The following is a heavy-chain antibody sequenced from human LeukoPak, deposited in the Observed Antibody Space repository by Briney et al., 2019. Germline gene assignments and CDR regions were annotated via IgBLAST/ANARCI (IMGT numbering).Heavy chain of an antibody. CDR1: GYTFTSYY. CDR3: ARDVSQWELLYYYYYGMDV. D-gene: IGHD1-26*01. J-gene: IGHJ6*02. Sequence: GASVKVSCKASGYTFTSYYMHWVRQAPGQGLEWMGIINPSGGSTSYAQKFQGRVTMTRDTSTSTVYMELRSLRSDDTAVYYCARDVSQWELLYYYYYGMDVWGQGTTVTVSS. V-gene: IGHV1-46*01. CDR2: INPSGGST.